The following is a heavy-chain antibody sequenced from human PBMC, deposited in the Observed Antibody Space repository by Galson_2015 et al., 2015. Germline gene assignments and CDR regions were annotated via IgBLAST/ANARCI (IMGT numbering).Heavy chain of an antibody. CDR1: GFSFTTSA. CDR3: AKCLAPYYYYEMDV. D-gene: IGHD5/OR15-5a*01. V-gene: IGHV3-23*01. CDR2: ISGRGDDT. Sequence: SLRLSCAGSGFSFTTSAMNWVRQGPGKGLEWVSGISGRGDDTYYADSVMGRFTISRDNSKNTLYLQMNILRVEDTAVYYCAKCLAPYYYYEMDVWGQGTTVTVSS. J-gene: IGHJ6*02.